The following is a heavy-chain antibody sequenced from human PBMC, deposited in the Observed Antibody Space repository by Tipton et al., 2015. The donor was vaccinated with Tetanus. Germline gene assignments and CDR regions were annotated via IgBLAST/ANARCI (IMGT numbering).Heavy chain of an antibody. Sequence: TLSLTCDVSGGSISGGGYSWSWIREPPGPGKGLEWIGYIYESGTTHYNPSLKSRVTLSLDMSKNHVSLNLTSVTAADTAVYYCARAVRFYYDSSTYYQYYFGSWGQGTLVPFSS. CDR2: IYESGTT. D-gene: IGHD3-22*01. CDR1: GGSISGGGYS. J-gene: IGHJ4*02. V-gene: IGHV4-30-2*01. CDR3: ARAVRFYYDSSTYYQYYFGS.